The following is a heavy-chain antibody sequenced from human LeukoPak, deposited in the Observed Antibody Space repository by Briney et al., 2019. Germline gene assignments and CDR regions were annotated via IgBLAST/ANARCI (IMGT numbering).Heavy chain of an antibody. CDR1: GGSISSYY. CDR3: ARVSDILTGYYQRPYYFDY. V-gene: IGHV4-59*01. Sequence: SETLSLTCTVSGGSISSYYWSWIRQPPGKGLEWIGYIYYSGSTNYNPSLKSRVTISVDTSKNQFSLKLSSVTAADTAVYYCARVSDILTGYYQRPYYFDYWGQGTLVTVSS. D-gene: IGHD3-9*01. CDR2: IYYSGST. J-gene: IGHJ4*02.